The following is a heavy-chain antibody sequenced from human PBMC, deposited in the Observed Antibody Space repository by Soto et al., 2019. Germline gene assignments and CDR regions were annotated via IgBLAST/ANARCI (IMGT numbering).Heavy chain of an antibody. D-gene: IGHD1-26*01. Sequence: QVQLVQSGAEVKKPRASVKVSCEASGGTFNSYTINWVRQAPGRGLEWVGQVVPMYDSVNYAENFQGRVTITAEKATKTAYMDLTSLRSEDTALYFCASWRSYSGSYCFDYWCQGTLVTVSS. CDR1: GGTFNSYT. CDR2: VVPMYDSV. V-gene: IGHV1-69*06. J-gene: IGHJ4*02. CDR3: ASWRSYSGSYCFDY.